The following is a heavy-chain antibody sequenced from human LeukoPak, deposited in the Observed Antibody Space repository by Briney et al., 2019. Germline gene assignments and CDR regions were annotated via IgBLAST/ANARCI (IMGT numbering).Heavy chain of an antibody. CDR2: ISGSGGST. Sequence: LAGGSLRLSCAASGFIFSSYAMSWVRQAPGKGLEWVSAISGSGGSTYYADSVRGRFTISRDNSKNTVYLQMNSLRAEDTAVYYCAKRYYSDSSGYLGSLNYWGQGTLVTVSS. CDR1: GFIFSSYA. J-gene: IGHJ4*02. CDR3: AKRYYSDSSGYLGSLNY. D-gene: IGHD3-22*01. V-gene: IGHV3-23*01.